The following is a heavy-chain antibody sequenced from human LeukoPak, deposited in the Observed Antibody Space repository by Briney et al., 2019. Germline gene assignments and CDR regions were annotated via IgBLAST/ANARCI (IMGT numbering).Heavy chain of an antibody. Sequence: GASVKVSRKASGYTLTGYYMHWVRQAPGQGLEWMGWINPNSGGTNYAQKFQGRVTMTRDTSISTAYMELSRMRSDDTAVYYCARDTRSITMVQGVIPSFDYWGQGTLVTVSS. D-gene: IGHD3-10*01. J-gene: IGHJ4*02. CDR1: GYTLTGYY. CDR3: ARDTRSITMVQGVIPSFDY. V-gene: IGHV1-2*02. CDR2: INPNSGGT.